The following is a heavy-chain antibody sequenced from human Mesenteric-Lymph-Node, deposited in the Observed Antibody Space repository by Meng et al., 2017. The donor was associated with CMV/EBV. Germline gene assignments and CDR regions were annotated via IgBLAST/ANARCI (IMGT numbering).Heavy chain of an antibody. V-gene: IGHV1-18*04. D-gene: IGHD3-9*01. J-gene: IGHJ5*02. CDR3: ARDLFDLVCWFDP. CDR1: GYTFTGYY. Sequence: ASVKVSCKASGYTFTGYYMHWVRQAPGQGLEWMGWISAYNGNTNYAQKLQGRVTMTTDTSTSTAYMELRSLRSDDTAVYYCARDLFDLVCWFDPWGQGTLVTVSS. CDR2: ISAYNGNT.